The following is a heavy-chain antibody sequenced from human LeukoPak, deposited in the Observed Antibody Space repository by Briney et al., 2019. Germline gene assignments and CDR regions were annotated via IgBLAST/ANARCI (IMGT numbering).Heavy chain of an antibody. CDR2: ISWNSGSI. J-gene: IGHJ3*02. D-gene: IGHD1-26*01. Sequence: PGGSLRLSCAASGFTFDDYAMHWVWQAPGKGLEWVSGISWNSGSIGYADSVKGRFTISRDNAKNSLYLQMNSLRAEDTALYYCAKDMVVGATTGAFDTWGQGTMVTVSS. CDR3: AKDMVVGATTGAFDT. V-gene: IGHV3-9*01. CDR1: GFTFDDYA.